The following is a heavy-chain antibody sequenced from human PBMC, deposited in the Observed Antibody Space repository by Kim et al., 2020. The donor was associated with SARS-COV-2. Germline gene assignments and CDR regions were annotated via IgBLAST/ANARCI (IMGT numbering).Heavy chain of an antibody. CDR2: ILTDGTSA. CDR3: VRLPPGN. V-gene: IGHV3-74*01. Sequence: GGSLRLSCTASEIPSKTYWMDWVRQVPGKGLMWVSRILTDGTSATYADSVKGRFTISTDNAKNTIYLQMHSLRDEETAVYYCVRLPPGNWGQGTLVTVSS. CDR1: EIPSKTYW. J-gene: IGHJ4*02.